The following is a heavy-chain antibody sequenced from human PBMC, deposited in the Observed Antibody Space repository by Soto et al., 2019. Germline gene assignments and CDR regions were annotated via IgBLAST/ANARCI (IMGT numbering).Heavy chain of an antibody. CDR1: GGSISSYY. J-gene: IGHJ6*02. Sequence: PSETLSLTCTVSGGSISSYYWSWIRQPPGKGLEWIGYIYYSGSTNYNPSLKSRVTISVDTSKNQFSLKLSSVTAADTAVYYCARFCFMDYYYYGINVWGQATTVT. D-gene: IGHD3-3*01. CDR2: IYYSGST. V-gene: IGHV4-59*01. CDR3: ARFCFMDYYYYGINV.